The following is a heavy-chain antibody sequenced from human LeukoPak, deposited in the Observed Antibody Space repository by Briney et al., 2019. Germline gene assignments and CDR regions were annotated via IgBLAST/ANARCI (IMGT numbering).Heavy chain of an antibody. Sequence: GASVKVSCKASGYTFTSYGISWVRQAPGQGHEWMGWIGAYNGNTNYAQKLQGRVTMTTDTSTSKAYMELRSLRSDDTAVYYCARDHVDYGDYVGPDAFEIWGRGTMVTVSS. CDR1: GYTFTSYG. CDR2: IGAYNGNT. D-gene: IGHD4-17*01. J-gene: IGHJ3*02. V-gene: IGHV1-18*01. CDR3: ARDHVDYGDYVGPDAFEI.